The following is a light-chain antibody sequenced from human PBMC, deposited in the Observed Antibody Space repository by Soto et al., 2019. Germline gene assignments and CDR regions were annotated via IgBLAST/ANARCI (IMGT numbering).Light chain of an antibody. J-gene: IGLJ1*01. Sequence: QSVLTQPPSAPGTPGQRVTISCSGSSSNIGSNTVNWYQQLPGTAPKLLIYSNDQRPSGVPDRFSGSKSGTSASLAISGLQSEDEADYYCSSYTSSTNYVFGTGTKVTVL. V-gene: IGLV1-44*01. CDR3: SSYTSSTNYV. CDR2: SND. CDR1: SSNIGSNT.